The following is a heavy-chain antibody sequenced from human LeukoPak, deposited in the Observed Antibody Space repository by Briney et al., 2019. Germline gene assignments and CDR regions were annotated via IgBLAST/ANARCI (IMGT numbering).Heavy chain of an antibody. V-gene: IGHV3-23*01. D-gene: IGHD2-15*01. CDR3: AKGVEYYDY. J-gene: IGHJ4*02. Sequence: GGSLRLSCAASGFTFSSSAMSWVRQAPGKGLEWVSAISGSGGGTYYADSVKGRFTISRDNSKNTVYLQMNSLRAEDTAVYYCAKGVEYYDYWGQRALVTVSS. CDR1: GFTFSSSA. CDR2: ISGSGGGT.